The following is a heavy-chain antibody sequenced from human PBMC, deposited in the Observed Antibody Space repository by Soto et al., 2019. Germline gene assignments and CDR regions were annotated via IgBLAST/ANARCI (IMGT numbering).Heavy chain of an antibody. Sequence: SETLSLTCTVSGGSISSYYWSWIRQPPGKGLEWIGYIYYSGSTNYNPSLKSRVTISVDTSKNQFSLKLSSVTAADTAVYYCARETFGYSYGGYYYYCMDFWRQRTTVTVS. CDR2: IYYSGST. J-gene: IGHJ6*02. CDR3: ARETFGYSYGGYYYYCMDF. D-gene: IGHD5-18*01. V-gene: IGHV4-59*01. CDR1: GGSISSYY.